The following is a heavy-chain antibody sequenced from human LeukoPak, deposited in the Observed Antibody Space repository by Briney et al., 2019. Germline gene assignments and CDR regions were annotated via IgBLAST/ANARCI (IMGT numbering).Heavy chain of an antibody. CDR2: IYYSGST. D-gene: IGHD5-24*01. CDR3: ARGPNYPSPSPFDY. J-gene: IGHJ4*02. Sequence: SETLSLACTVSGGSISSYYWSWIRQPPGKGLEWIGCIYYSGSTDYNPSLKSRVTISVDTSKNQFSLKLSSVTAADTAVYYCARGPNYPSPSPFDYWGQGTLVTVSS. CDR1: GGSISSYY. V-gene: IGHV4-59*08.